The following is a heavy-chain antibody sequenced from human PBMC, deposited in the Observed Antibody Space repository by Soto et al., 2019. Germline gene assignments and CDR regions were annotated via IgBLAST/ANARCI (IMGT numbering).Heavy chain of an antibody. J-gene: IGHJ6*02. D-gene: IGHD3-22*01. CDR3: ASMKYYYDSSGYYGYYYYYGMDV. CDR2: IYYSGST. CDR1: GGSISSGGYY. V-gene: IGHV4-31*03. Sequence: SETLSLTCTVSGGSISSGGYYWSWIRQHPGKGLEWIGYIYYSGSTYYNPSLKSRVTISVDTSKNQFSLKLSSVTAADTAVYYCASMKYYYDSSGYYGYYYYYGMDVWGQGTTVTVSS.